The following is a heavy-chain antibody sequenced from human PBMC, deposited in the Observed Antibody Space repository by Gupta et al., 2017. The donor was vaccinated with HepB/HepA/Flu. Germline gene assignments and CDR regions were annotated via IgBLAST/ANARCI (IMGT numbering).Heavy chain of an antibody. D-gene: IGHD3-10*01. CDR3: ASGLRGFDY. CDR1: GINFSSYE. CDR2: ISSSGNTR. J-gene: IGHJ4*02. Sequence: EVQLVESGGGLVQSGGSLRLSCAASGINFSSYEMNWVRQAPGKGLEWVSHISSSGNTRYYADSVKGRFTISRDNAKNSLYLQMNSLRADDTAVYYCASGLRGFDYWGQGTLVTVSS. V-gene: IGHV3-48*03.